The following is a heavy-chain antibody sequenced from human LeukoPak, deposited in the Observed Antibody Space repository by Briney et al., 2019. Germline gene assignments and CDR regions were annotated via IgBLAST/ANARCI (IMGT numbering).Heavy chain of an antibody. CDR3: ARDNTGSYEY. CDR2: IRADGGTT. D-gene: IGHD1-26*01. J-gene: IGHJ4*02. CDR1: GFTFGDYD. Sequence: PGGSLRLSCAASGFTFGDYDMHWVRQAPGKGLEWVSLIRADGGTTHYADSVKGRFTISRDNSKNSLYPQMNSLRTEDTALYYCARDNTGSYEYWGQGTLVTVSP. V-gene: IGHV3-43*02.